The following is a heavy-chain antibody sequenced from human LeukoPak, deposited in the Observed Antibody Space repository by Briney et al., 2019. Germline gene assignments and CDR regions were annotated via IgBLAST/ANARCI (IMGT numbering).Heavy chain of an antibody. CDR3: ATYTHWVAGDV. D-gene: IGHD3-16*01. J-gene: IGHJ6*02. V-gene: IGHV3-7*01. CDR2: MKQDGSEK. CDR1: GFTFSGSW. Sequence: PGGSLRLSCAASGFTFSGSWMSWVRQAPGKGLEWVANMKQDGSEKDYVDSVKGRFTISRDNARNSLYLQMGSLRAEDTAVYYCATYTHWVAGDVWGQGTTVTVSS.